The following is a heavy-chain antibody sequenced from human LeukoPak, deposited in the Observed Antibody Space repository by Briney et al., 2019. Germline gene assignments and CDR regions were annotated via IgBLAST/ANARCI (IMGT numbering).Heavy chain of an antibody. J-gene: IGHJ4*02. D-gene: IGHD5-12*01. V-gene: IGHV4-39*07. CDR1: GGSISSSRDY. CDR2: IYYSGST. Sequence: SETLSLTCTVSGGSISSSRDYWAWIRQPPGKGLEWIANIYYSGSTYYSPSLKSRVTISVDTSKNQFSLKLSSVTAADTAVYYCARAQGGYDVFDYWGQGTLVTVSS. CDR3: ARAQGGYDVFDY.